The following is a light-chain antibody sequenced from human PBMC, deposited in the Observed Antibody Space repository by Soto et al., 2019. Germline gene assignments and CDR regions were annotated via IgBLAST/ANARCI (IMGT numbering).Light chain of an antibody. Sequence: QSALTQPPSVSASPGQSVTISCTGTSSDVGSYDRVSWYQQPPGTAPKLMIYEVSNRPSGVPDRFSGSKSGNTASLTISGLQAEDEADYFCASYTTSSAFVVFGGGTK. CDR1: SSDVGSYDR. CDR3: ASYTTSSAFVV. J-gene: IGLJ2*01. V-gene: IGLV2-18*02. CDR2: EVS.